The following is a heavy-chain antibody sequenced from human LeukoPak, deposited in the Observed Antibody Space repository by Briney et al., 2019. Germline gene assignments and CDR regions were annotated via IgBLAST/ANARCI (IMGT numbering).Heavy chain of an antibody. CDR2: INPSGGST. CDR1: GYTFTSYY. J-gene: IGHJ5*02. D-gene: IGHD6-6*01. Sequence: GASVKVSCKASGYTFTSYYMHWVRQAPGQGLGWMGIINPSGGSTSYAQKFQGRVTMTRDMSTSTVYMELSSLRSEDTAVYYCARDFAIGSSSRYNWFDPWGQGTLVTVSS. CDR3: ARDFAIGSSSRYNWFDP. V-gene: IGHV1-46*01.